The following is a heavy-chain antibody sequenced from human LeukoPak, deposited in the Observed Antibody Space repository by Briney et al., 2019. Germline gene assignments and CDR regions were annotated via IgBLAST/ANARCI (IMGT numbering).Heavy chain of an antibody. CDR3: ASGWGLDP. Sequence: SRTLSLTCVISGDSVSSNTAAWNWIRQSPSRGLEWLGRTYYRSKWYSDYAVSVKSRIIVNADTSMNQFSLQLNSVTPEDTAVYYCASGWGLDPWGQGTLVTVSS. V-gene: IGHV6-1*01. J-gene: IGHJ5*02. CDR2: TYYRSKWYS. D-gene: IGHD1-26*01. CDR1: GDSVSSNTAA.